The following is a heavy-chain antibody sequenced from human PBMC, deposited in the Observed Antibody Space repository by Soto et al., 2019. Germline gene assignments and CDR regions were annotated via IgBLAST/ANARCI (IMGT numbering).Heavy chain of an antibody. V-gene: IGHV1-46*01. CDR2: INPSGGST. CDR1: GYTFTSYY. CDR3: ARDPPYSSSWYVAAPHY. Sequence: VASVKVSCKASGYTFTSYYMHWVRQAPGQGLEWMGIINPSGGSTSYAQKFQGRVTMTRDTSTSTVYMELSSLRSEDTAVYYCARDPPYSSSWYVAAPHYWGQGTLVTVSS. J-gene: IGHJ4*02. D-gene: IGHD6-13*01.